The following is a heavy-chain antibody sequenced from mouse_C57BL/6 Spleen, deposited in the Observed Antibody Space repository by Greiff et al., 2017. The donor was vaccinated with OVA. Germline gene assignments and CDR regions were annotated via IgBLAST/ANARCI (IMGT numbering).Heavy chain of an antibody. V-gene: IGHV1-15*01. CDR2: IDPETGGT. D-gene: IGHD2-10*02. CDR3: TRPGYGNFWFAY. Sequence: VQLQQSGAELVRPGASVTLSCKASGYTFTDYEMHWVKQTPVHGLEWIGAIDPETGGTAYNQKFKGKAILTADKSSSTAYMELRSLTSEDSAVYYCTRPGYGNFWFAYWGQGTLVTVSA. J-gene: IGHJ3*01. CDR1: GYTFTDYE.